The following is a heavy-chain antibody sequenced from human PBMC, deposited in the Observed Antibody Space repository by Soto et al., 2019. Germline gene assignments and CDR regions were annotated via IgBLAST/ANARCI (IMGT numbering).Heavy chain of an antibody. CDR3: ARDMYSSGWYFDVAFDI. J-gene: IGHJ3*02. Sequence: PSETLSLTCTVSGGSISSDDWSWIRQPAGKGLEWIGRIYTSGSTNYNPSLKSRVTMSVDTSKNQFSLKLSSVTAADTAVYYYARDMYSSGWYFDVAFDIWGQGTMVTVSS. D-gene: IGHD6-19*01. V-gene: IGHV4-4*07. CDR2: IYTSGST. CDR1: GGSISSDD.